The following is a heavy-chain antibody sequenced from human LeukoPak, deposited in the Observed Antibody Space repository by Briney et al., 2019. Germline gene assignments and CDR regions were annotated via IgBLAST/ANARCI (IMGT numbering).Heavy chain of an antibody. CDR2: ISAYNGNT. CDR1: GYTFTSYG. V-gene: IGHV1-18*01. CDR3: AXXXXXXXRRLYAFDI. J-gene: IGHJ3*02. Sequence: GASVKVSCKASGYTFTSYGISWVRQAPGQGLEWMGWISAYNGNTNYAQKLQGRVTMTTDTSTSTAYMELRRVTSDDTAVYYCAXXXXXXXRRLYAFDIWGQGTMVTVSS.